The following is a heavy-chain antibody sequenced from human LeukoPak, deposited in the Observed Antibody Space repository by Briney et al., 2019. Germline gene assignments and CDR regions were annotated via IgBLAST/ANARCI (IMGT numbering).Heavy chain of an antibody. CDR1: GGSFSGYY. CDR2: INHSGST. D-gene: IGHD2-2*01. J-gene: IGHJ4*02. Sequence: PSETLSLTCAVYGGSFSGYYWSWIRQPPGKGLEWIGEINHSGSTNYNPSLKSRVTISVDTSKNQFSLKLTSVTTADTAVYYCARGQPYQPLPVDYWGQGTLVTVSS. CDR3: ARGQPYQPLPVDY. V-gene: IGHV4-34*01.